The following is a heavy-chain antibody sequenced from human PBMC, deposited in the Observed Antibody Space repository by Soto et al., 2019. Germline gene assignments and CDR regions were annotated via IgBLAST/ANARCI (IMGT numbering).Heavy chain of an antibody. V-gene: IGHV4-59*11. J-gene: IGHJ6*02. D-gene: IGHD6-6*01. CDR1: GGSISSHY. Sequence: SETLSLTCTVSGGSISSHYWSWIRQPPGKGLEWIGYIYNSGSTNYNPSLKSRVTISVDTSKNQFALKLTSVTAADTAVYYCAKDRYIISSGSHYYYGMDVWGQGTTVTVSS. CDR3: AKDRYIISSGSHYYYGMDV. CDR2: IYNSGST.